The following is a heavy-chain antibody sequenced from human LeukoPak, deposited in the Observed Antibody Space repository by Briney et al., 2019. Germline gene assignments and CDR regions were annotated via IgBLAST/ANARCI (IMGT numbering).Heavy chain of an antibody. CDR1: GFTFSSYS. CDR2: ISSSSSYI. V-gene: IGHV3-21*01. D-gene: IGHD5-18*01. Sequence: GGSLRLSCAASGFTFSSYSMNWVRQAPGEGLEWVSSISSSSSYIYYADSVKGRFTISRDNAKNSLYLQMNSLRAEDTAVYYCARDGAMAGAFDIWGQGTMVTVSS. CDR3: ARDGAMAGAFDI. J-gene: IGHJ3*02.